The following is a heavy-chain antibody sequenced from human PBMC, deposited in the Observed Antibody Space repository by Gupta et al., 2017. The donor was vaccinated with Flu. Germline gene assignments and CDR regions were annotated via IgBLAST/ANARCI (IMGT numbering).Heavy chain of an antibody. V-gene: IGHV3-7*01. J-gene: IGHJ4*02. Sequence: SFAVSGFTFSTDYMNWVRQAPGKGLEWVAIINQDGSERLYLDSVKGRFTISRDNAKNALYLQMNSVKGEDTAEYYCAGGAGWLIDYWGQGTRVTVS. CDR2: INQDGSER. CDR1: GFTFSTDY. D-gene: IGHD1-26*01. CDR3: AGGAGWLIDY.